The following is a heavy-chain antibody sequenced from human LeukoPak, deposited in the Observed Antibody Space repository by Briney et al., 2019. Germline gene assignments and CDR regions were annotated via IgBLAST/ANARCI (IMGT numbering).Heavy chain of an antibody. D-gene: IGHD3-3*01. CDR3: ARGAEYYAIWRGYAGYSDY. Sequence: SETLSLTCSVSGYSIDSGYYWGWIRQPPGKGLEWVGSIYHRGSTSYNPSLRSRVTISLDRSKKKFSLKLTSVTAADTAVYFCARGAEYYAIWRGYAGYSDYWGQGISVTVSS. V-gene: IGHV4-38-2*02. CDR1: GYSIDSGYY. J-gene: IGHJ4*02. CDR2: IYHRGST.